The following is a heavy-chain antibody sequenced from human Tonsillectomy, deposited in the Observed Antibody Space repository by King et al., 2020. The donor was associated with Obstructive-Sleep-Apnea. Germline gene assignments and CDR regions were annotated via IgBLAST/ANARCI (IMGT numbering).Heavy chain of an antibody. CDR3: ARAGRPLYGMDV. Sequence: VQLVESRGGLVQPGRSLRLSCTAAGFTFGDYAMSWFRQAPGKGLEWVGFIRSKAYGGTTEYAASVKGRLTISRDDSKSIAYLQMNSLKTEDTAVYYCARAGRPLYGMDVWGQGTTVTVSS. V-gene: IGHV3-49*03. D-gene: IGHD1-14*01. CDR2: IRSKAYGGTT. CDR1: GFTFGDYA. J-gene: IGHJ6*02.